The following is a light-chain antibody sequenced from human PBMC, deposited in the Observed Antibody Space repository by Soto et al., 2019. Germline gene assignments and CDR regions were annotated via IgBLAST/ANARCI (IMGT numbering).Light chain of an antibody. J-gene: IGKJ4*01. V-gene: IGKV3-20*01. Sequence: EIILTQAPWSLSLSPDERATVSCRGTQTVSSNFLAWYQQKPGQAPRLLIYGASSRAAGIPDRFSGSGSGTDFTLTISRLEPEDSAVYYCQRYGTSPPLTFGGGTKVDIK. CDR2: GAS. CDR1: QTVSSNF. CDR3: QRYGTSPPLT.